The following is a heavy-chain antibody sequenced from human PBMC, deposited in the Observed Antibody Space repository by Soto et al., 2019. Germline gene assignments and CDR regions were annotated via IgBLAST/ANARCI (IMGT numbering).Heavy chain of an antibody. CDR3: ARDIESVTAKHFFYYYAMDV. Sequence: GASVKVSCKASGFTFSNYGLNWVRQAPGQGLEWMGWVSANNGHTNYAQNLQGRVSMTTDTSTSTAYMELRGLTFDDTAVYYCARDIESVTAKHFFYYYAMDVWRQGTTVTVSS. D-gene: IGHD2-8*01. CDR1: GFTFSNYG. J-gene: IGHJ6*02. CDR2: VSANNGHT. V-gene: IGHV1-18*01.